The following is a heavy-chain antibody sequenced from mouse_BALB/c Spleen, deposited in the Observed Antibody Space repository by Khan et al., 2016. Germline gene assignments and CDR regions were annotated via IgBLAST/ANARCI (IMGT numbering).Heavy chain of an antibody. D-gene: IGHD1-1*01. CDR2: IDPSDSYT. V-gene: IGHV1-69*02. CDR3: ARSPAVAAGDAVDD. Sequence: QVQLQQSGTELVKPGASVKLSCKASGYAFTSYWMHWVRQRPGYGLEWIGKIDPSDSYTNYNQKFMGRATLTVDKSSTTAYMQFSSLTFEDSAVYYCARSPAVAAGDAVDDWGQGTSVTVSS. CDR1: GYAFTSYW. J-gene: IGHJ4*01.